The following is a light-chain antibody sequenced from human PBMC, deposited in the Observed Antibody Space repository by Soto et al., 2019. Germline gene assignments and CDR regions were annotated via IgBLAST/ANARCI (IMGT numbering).Light chain of an antibody. V-gene: IGKV1-5*01. CDR2: DAS. J-gene: IGKJ2*01. CDR1: QSISSW. CDR3: QQYNSYSPGYT. Sequence: DIQMTQFPSTLSASVGDRVTITCRASQSISSWLAWYQQKPGKAPKLLIYDASSLESGVPSRFSGSGSGTEFTLTISSLQPDDFATYYCQQYNSYSPGYTFGQGTKLEIK.